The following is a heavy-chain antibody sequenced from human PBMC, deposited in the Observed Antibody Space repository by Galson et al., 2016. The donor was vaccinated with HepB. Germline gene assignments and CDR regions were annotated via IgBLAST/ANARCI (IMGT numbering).Heavy chain of an antibody. CDR2: IFSGGTT. CDR1: GFIVSSTY. Sequence: SLRLSCAASGFIVSSTYMSWVRQAPGKGLESVSVIFSGGTTFYTDSVMGRLTISRDNSRNTMFLQMRSMRVEDTAVYYCARDSGYNEHGGFDNWGQGTLVTVSS. CDR3: ARDSGYNEHGGFDN. J-gene: IGHJ4*02. D-gene: IGHD6-25*01. V-gene: IGHV3-66*02.